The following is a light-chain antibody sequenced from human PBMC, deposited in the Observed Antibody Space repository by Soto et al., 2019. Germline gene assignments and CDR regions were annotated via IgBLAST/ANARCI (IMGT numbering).Light chain of an antibody. CDR3: AAWDVCLKGFV. J-gene: IGLJ1*01. V-gene: IGLV1-44*01. CDR2: DNH. Sequence: QSVLTQPPSASGTPGQRVTFSCSGSSSNIGINTVNWYRQLPGTAPQLLISDNHRRPSGVPDRFSGSKSGTSASLAISGLQSEDEATYFCAAWDVCLKGFVFGTGTKVTVL. CDR1: SSNIGINT.